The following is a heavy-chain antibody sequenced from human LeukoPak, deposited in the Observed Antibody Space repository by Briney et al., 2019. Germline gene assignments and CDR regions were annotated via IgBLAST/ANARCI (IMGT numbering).Heavy chain of an antibody. CDR2: ISYDGSNK. V-gene: IGHV3-30-3*01. J-gene: IGHJ3*02. Sequence: PGRSLRLSCAASGFTFSSYAMHWVRQAPGKGLEWVAVISYDGSNKYYADSVKGRFTISRDNSKNTLYLQMNSLRAEDTAVYYCARDTLPIYYYDSSGPIGDAFDIWGQGTMVTVSS. CDR1: GFTFSSYA. CDR3: ARDTLPIYYYDSSGPIGDAFDI. D-gene: IGHD3-22*01.